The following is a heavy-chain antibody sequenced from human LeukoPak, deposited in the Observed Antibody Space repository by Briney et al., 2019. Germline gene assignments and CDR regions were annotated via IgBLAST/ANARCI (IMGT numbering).Heavy chain of an antibody. D-gene: IGHD3-10*01. Sequence: SETLSLTCAVYGGSFSGYYWSWIRQPPGKGLEWIGEINHSGSTNYNPSLKSRVTISVDTSKNQFSLKLSSVTAADTAVYYCARDSAYYYGSGSYSVYYYYYYGMDVWGQGTTVTVSS. J-gene: IGHJ6*02. CDR1: GGSFSGYY. CDR3: ARDSAYYYGSGSYSVYYYYYYGMDV. CDR2: INHSGST. V-gene: IGHV4-34*01.